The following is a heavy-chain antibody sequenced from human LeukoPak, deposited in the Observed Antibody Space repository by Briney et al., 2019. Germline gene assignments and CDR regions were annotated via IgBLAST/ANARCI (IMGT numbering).Heavy chain of an antibody. V-gene: IGHV3-23*01. CDR1: GFTFSNYA. J-gene: IGHJ4*02. D-gene: IGHD6-13*01. CDR3: AKDLASGYSGFSDY. Sequence: GGSLRLSCAASGFTFSNYAMSWVRQAPGKGLEWVSNISGSGGSTYYADSVKGRFTISRDNSKNTLYLQMNSLRAEDTAVYYCAKDLASGYSGFSDYWGQGTLVTVSS. CDR2: ISGSGGST.